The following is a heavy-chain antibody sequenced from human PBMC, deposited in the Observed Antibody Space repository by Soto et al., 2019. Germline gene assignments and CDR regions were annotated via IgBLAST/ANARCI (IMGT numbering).Heavy chain of an antibody. V-gene: IGHV3-7*03. D-gene: IGHD6-19*01. CDR3: ARYSYSSGPQDS. Sequence: LRLSCAASGFSFSSHWMSWVRQAPGKGLEWVANIKQDGNDKRYVDSVKGRFTISRDNAKSSLYLQMNSLRVEDTAVYYCARYSYSSGPQDSWGQGTLVTVSS. CDR1: GFSFSSHW. CDR2: IKQDGNDK. J-gene: IGHJ5*02.